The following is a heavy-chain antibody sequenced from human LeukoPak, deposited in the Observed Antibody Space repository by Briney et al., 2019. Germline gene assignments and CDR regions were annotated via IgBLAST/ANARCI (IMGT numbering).Heavy chain of an antibody. J-gene: IGHJ4*02. Sequence: GRSLRLSCAASGFTFSSYAMHWVRQAPGKGLEWVAVISYDGSNKYYADSVKGRFTISRDNSKNTLYLQMNSLRAEDTAVYYCARDRLRYFDWLLYSHYFDYWGQGTLVTVSS. CDR1: GFTFSSYA. CDR2: ISYDGSNK. CDR3: ARDRLRYFDWLLYSHYFDY. D-gene: IGHD3-9*01. V-gene: IGHV3-30*04.